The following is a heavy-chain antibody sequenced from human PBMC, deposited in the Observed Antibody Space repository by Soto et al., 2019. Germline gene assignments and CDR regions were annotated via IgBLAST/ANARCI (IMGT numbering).Heavy chain of an antibody. CDR3: ARGGRYAPLHLPINYYYGMDV. J-gene: IGHJ6*02. CDR2: ISYDGSNK. V-gene: IGHV3-30-3*01. CDR1: GFTFSSYA. D-gene: IGHD5-12*01. Sequence: GGSLRLSCAASGFTFSSYAMHWVRQAPGKGLEWVAVISYDGSNKYYADSVKGRFTISRDNSKNTLYLQMNSLRAEDTAVYYCARGGRYAPLHLPINYYYGMDVWGQGTTVTVSS.